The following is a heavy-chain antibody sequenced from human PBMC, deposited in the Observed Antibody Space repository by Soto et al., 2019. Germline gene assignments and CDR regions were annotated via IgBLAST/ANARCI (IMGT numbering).Heavy chain of an antibody. CDR1: GGSISSYY. V-gene: IGHV4-59*12. CDR2: IYYSGST. J-gene: IGHJ5*02. Sequence: SETLSLTCTVSGGSISSYYWSWIRQPPGKGLEWIGYIYYSGSTNYNPSLKSRVTISVDTSKNQFSLKLSSVNAADTAVYYCARGEVEVVVVVAANPAQNWFDPWGQGTLVTVSS. CDR3: ARGEVEVVVVVAANPAQNWFDP. D-gene: IGHD2-15*01.